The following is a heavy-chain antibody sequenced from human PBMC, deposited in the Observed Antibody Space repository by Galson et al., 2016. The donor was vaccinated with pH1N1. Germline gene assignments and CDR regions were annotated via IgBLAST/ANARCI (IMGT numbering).Heavy chain of an antibody. Sequence: SLRLSCAASGFTFSSYGMHWVRQAPGKGLEWLAVISYDGSMTYYADSVKGRFLISRDNSRNTVYVQMNSLRTDDTAVYYCGREGYSGNYRLYYFDYWGQGTRVTVSS. CDR1: GFTFSSYG. D-gene: IGHD1-26*01. CDR2: ISYDGSMT. J-gene: IGHJ4*02. V-gene: IGHV3-30*03. CDR3: GREGYSGNYRLYYFDY.